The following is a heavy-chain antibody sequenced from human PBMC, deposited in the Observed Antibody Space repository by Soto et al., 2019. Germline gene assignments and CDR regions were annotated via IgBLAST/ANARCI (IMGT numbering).Heavy chain of an antibody. J-gene: IGHJ4*02. D-gene: IGHD3-22*01. CDR3: ASRYYYDSSGFRGLNY. CDR2: INHSGST. V-gene: IGHV4-34*01. Sequence: SETLSLTCAVYGGSFSGYYWSWIRQPPGKGLEWIGEINHSGSTNYNPSLKSRVTISVDTSKNQFSLKLSSVTAADTAVYYCASRYYYDSSGFRGLNYWGQGTLVTVSS. CDR1: GGSFSGYY.